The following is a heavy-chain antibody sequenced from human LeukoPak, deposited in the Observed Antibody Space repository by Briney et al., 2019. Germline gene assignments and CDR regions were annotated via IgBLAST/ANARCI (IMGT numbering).Heavy chain of an antibody. Sequence: PGGSLRLSCAASGFTVSSNYMSWVRQAPGKGLEWVSVIYSGGSTYYADSVKGRFTISRDNSKNTLYLQMNSLRAEDTAVYYCARDLGSLYYYGMDVWGQGTTVTVSS. CDR1: GFTVSSNY. CDR2: IYSGGST. CDR3: ARDLGSLYYYGMDV. D-gene: IGHD2-2*03. J-gene: IGHJ6*02. V-gene: IGHV3-53*01.